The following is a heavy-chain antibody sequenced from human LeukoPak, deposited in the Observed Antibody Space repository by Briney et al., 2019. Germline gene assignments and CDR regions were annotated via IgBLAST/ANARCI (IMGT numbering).Heavy chain of an antibody. J-gene: IGHJ4*02. CDR2: INAGNGNT. Sequence: ASVKVSCKASGYTFTSYAMHWVRQAPGQRPEWMGWINAGNGNTKYSQKFQGRVTITRDTSASTAYMELSSLRSEDTAVYYCAIRGATGTTFDYWGQGTLVTVSP. D-gene: IGHD1-1*01. CDR1: GYTFTSYA. CDR3: AIRGATGTTFDY. V-gene: IGHV1-3*01.